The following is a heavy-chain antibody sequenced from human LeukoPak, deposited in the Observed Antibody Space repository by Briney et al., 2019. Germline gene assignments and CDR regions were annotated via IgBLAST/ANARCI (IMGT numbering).Heavy chain of an antibody. CDR2: IYHSGST. CDR3: ARDPGGSSTDAFDI. Sequence: TSETLSLTCTVSGYSISSGYYWGWIRQPPGKGLEWIGSIYHSGSTYYNPSLKSRVTISVDTSKNQFSLKLSSVTAADTAVYYCARDPGGSSTDAFDIWGQGTMVTVSS. D-gene: IGHD1-26*01. V-gene: IGHV4-38-2*02. CDR1: GYSISSGYY. J-gene: IGHJ3*02.